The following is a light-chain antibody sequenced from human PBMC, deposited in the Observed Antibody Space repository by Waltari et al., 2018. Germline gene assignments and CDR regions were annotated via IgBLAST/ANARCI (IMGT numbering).Light chain of an antibody. V-gene: IGKV3-20*01. CDR1: QSVSSTY. J-gene: IGKJ1*01. Sequence: EIVLTQSPGTLSLSPCDRATLSCRASQSVSSTYFAWYKQKPGQAPRLLIYGPSTRAIGLPDRFSGSGSGTDFTLTISRLEPEDFAVYYFQQYGSSPRTFGQGTKVEIK. CDR3: QQYGSSPRT. CDR2: GPS.